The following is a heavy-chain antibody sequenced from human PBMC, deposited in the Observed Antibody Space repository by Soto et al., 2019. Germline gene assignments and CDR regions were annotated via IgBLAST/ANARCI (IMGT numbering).Heavy chain of an antibody. CDR2: IYYSGST. V-gene: IGHV4-39*01. Sequence: SETLSLTCTVSGGSISSSSYYWGWIRQPPGKGLEWIGSIYYSGSTYYNPSLKSRVTISVDTSKNQFSLKLSSVTAADTAVYYCARINGLAVAGLTYFDYWGQGTLVTVSS. CDR3: ARINGLAVAGLTYFDY. CDR1: GGSISSSSYY. D-gene: IGHD6-19*01. J-gene: IGHJ4*02.